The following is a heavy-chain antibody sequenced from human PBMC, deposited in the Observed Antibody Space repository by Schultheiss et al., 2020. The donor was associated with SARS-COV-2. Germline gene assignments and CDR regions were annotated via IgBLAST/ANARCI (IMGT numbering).Heavy chain of an antibody. D-gene: IGHD2-8*01. CDR1: GGSISSSSYY. V-gene: IGHV4-39*01. J-gene: IGHJ4*03. CDR2: IYYSGST. CDR3: ARHVLVAPWFDY. Sequence: SQTLSLTCTVSGGSISSSSYYWGWIRQPPGKGLEWIGSIYYSGSTYYNPSLKSRVTISVDTSKNQFSLKLSSVTAADTAVYYCARHVLVAPWFDYWGQGTTVTVSS.